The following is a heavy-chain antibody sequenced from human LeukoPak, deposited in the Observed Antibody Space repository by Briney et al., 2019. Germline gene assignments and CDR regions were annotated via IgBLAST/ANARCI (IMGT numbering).Heavy chain of an antibody. CDR1: GGSISTYY. Sequence: SETLSLTCTVSGGSISTYYWSWIRQPPGKGLEWVGYINYSGSTNYNPSLKSRVIISVYTSKNQFSLKLNSATAADTAVYYCVRGANRYDPWGQGTLVTVSS. J-gene: IGHJ5*02. CDR3: VRGANRYDP. CDR2: INYSGST. V-gene: IGHV4-59*13.